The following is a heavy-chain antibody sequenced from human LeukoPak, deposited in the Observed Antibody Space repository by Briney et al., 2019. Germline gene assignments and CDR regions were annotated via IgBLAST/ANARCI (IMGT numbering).Heavy chain of an antibody. CDR1: GGTFSSYG. J-gene: IGHJ4*02. D-gene: IGHD3-22*01. CDR3: ARADTNYYDSSGYDY. V-gene: IGHV1-2*02. Sequence: ASVTVSCKASGGTFSSYGISWVRQAPGQGLEWMGWINPNSGGTNYAQKFQGRVTMTRDTSISTAHMELSGLRSDDTAVYYCARADTNYYDSSGYDYWGQGTLVTVSS. CDR2: INPNSGGT.